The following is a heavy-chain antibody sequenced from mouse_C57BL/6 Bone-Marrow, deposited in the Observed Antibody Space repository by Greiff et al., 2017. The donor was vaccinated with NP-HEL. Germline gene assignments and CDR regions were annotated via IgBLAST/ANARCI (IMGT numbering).Heavy chain of an antibody. D-gene: IGHD2-3*01. J-gene: IGHJ1*03. CDR3: AKIEIYDGYWYFDV. V-gene: IGHV1-80*01. CDR2: IYPGDGDT. Sequence: VQLQQSGAELVKPGASVKISCKASGYAFSSYWMNWVKQRPGKGLEWIGQIYPGDGDTNYNGKFKGKATLTADKSSSTAYMQLSSLTSEDSAVYFCAKIEIYDGYWYFDVWGTGTTVTVSS. CDR1: GYAFSSYW.